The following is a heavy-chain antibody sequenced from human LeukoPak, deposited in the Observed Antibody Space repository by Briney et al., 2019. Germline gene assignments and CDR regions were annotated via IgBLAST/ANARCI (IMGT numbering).Heavy chain of an antibody. D-gene: IGHD3-3*01. V-gene: IGHV4-59*12. J-gene: IGHJ3*01. Sequence: PSETLSLTCTVSGGSISSYYWSWIRQPPGKGLEWIGYIYYSGSTNYNPSLKSRVTLSVDTSKNQFSLRLSSVTAADTAVYYCARAISDFWSGYPSGGAFDLWGQGTMVTVSS. CDR3: ARAISDFWSGYPSGGAFDL. CDR1: GGSISSYY. CDR2: IYYSGST.